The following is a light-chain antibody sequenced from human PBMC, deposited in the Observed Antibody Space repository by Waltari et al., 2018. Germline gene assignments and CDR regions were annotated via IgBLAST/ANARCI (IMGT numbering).Light chain of an antibody. V-gene: IGKV1-5*03. CDR3: LQYDIYWA. Sequence: DIQMTQSPSTLSASAGDRVTITCRASQSINSWLAWYQQKPGKAPKLLIYKASSLQTGVPSRFSGSGSGTEFTLTISSLQPDDFATYFCLQYDIYWAFGQGTKVEVK. J-gene: IGKJ1*01. CDR1: QSINSW. CDR2: KAS.